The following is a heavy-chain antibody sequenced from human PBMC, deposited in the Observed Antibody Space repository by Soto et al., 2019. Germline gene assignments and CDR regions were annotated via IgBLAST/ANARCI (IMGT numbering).Heavy chain of an antibody. D-gene: IGHD3-16*01. CDR3: ARMGDVPYYYYGLDV. CDR1: GYSFTRHG. V-gene: IGHV1-18*01. J-gene: IGHJ6*02. Sequence: QVQLVQSGAEVKKPGASVKVSCKASGYSFTRHGISRVRQAPGQGLEWMGWISGYNANTNYPENLQGRVTMTTDTSTSTAYMEVRNVISDDTAVYYCARMGDVPYYYYGLDVWGQGTTVTVSS. CDR2: ISGYNANT.